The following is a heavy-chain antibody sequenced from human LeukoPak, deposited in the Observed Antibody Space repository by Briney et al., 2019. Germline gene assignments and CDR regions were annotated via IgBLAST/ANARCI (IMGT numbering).Heavy chain of an antibody. D-gene: IGHD6-13*01. Sequence: GGSLRLSCAASGFTFSSYWMSWVRQAPGKGLEWVANIKQDGSEKYYVDSVKGRFTISRDNAKNSLYLQMNSLRAEDTAVYYCAKESSSWYRYNWFDPWGQGTLVTVSS. CDR3: AKESSSWYRYNWFDP. V-gene: IGHV3-7*03. CDR1: GFTFSSYW. CDR2: IKQDGSEK. J-gene: IGHJ5*02.